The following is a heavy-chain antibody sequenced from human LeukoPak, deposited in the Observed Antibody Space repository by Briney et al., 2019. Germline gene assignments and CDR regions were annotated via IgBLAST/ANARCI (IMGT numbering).Heavy chain of an antibody. CDR3: ASEDAYCGGDCYPY. CDR2: INHSGST. Sequence: LSETLSLTCAVYGGSFSGYYWSWIRQPPGKGLEWIGEINHSGSTNYNPSLKSRVTISVDTSKNQFSLKLSSVTAADTAVYYCASEDAYCGGDCYPYWGQGTLVTVSS. D-gene: IGHD2-21*02. V-gene: IGHV4-34*01. CDR1: GGSFSGYY. J-gene: IGHJ4*02.